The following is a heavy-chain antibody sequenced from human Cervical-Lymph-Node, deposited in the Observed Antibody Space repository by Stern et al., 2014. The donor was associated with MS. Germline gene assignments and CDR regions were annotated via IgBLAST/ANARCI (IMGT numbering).Heavy chain of an antibody. J-gene: IGHJ2*01. D-gene: IGHD3-10*01. Sequence: QMQLVQSGAEVKKPGSSVKVSCKASGGTLSTYGFSWVRQAPGQGLEWMGGSNSAQKFQGRVTITADESTSTAYMELSSLRSDDTAVYYCARYRSAVDWYFDLWGRGTLVTVSS. V-gene: IGHV1-69*01. CDR1: GGTLSTYG. CDR3: ARYRSAVDWYFDL. CDR2: S.